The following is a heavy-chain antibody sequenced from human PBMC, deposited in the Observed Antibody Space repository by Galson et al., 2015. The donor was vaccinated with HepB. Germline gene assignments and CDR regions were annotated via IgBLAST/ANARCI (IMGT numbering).Heavy chain of an antibody. CDR1: GYTFTSYY. CDR2: INPSGGST. CDR3: ARVTAMVPFDY. D-gene: IGHD5-18*01. V-gene: IGHV1-46*04. Sequence: SVKVSCKASGYTFTSYYMHWVRQAPGQGLEWMGIINPSGGSTSYAQKLQGRVTMTRDTSTSTVYMELSSLRSEDTAVYYCARVTAMVPFDYWGQGTLVTVSS. J-gene: IGHJ4*02.